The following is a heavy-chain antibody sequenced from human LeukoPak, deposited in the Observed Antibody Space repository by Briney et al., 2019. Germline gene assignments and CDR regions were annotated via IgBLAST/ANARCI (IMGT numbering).Heavy chain of an antibody. D-gene: IGHD1-1*01. CDR2: ILTSGDT. J-gene: IGHJ3*02. Sequence: SETLSLTCTVSGGSISGNAWNWVRQPAGKGLEWIGRILTSGDTVYNPSLESRVTMSLDTSKNQFSLKLNSLTAADTAVYHCARRFNSGNDDVFDIWGQGTMVAVSS. V-gene: IGHV4-4*07. CDR1: GGSISGNA. CDR3: ARRFNSGNDDVFDI.